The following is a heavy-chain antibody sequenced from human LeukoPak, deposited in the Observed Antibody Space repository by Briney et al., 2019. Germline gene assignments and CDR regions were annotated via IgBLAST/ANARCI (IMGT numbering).Heavy chain of an antibody. CDR2: IYSGGST. CDR1: GFTVSSNY. J-gene: IGHJ4*02. Sequence: GGSLRLSCAVSGFTVSSNYMSWVRQAPGKGLEWVSVIYSGGSTYYADSVKGRFTISRHNSKNTLYLQMNSLRAEDTAVYYCASLYLGYFDYWGQGTLVTVSS. D-gene: IGHD2-2*02. CDR3: ASLYLGYFDY. V-gene: IGHV3-53*04.